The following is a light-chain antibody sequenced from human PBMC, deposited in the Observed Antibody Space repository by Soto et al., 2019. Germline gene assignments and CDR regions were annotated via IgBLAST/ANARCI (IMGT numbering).Light chain of an antibody. J-gene: IGKJ3*01. Sequence: AIRMTQSPSSLSASTGDRVIITCRASQGVSGYLAWYQQKPGKAPNLLIYAASTLQTGVPSRFSGSGSGTDFTLTISCLQSEDFATYYCQQYYNYPFTFGPGTKVDIK. CDR2: AAS. V-gene: IGKV1-8*01. CDR1: QGVSGY. CDR3: QQYYNYPFT.